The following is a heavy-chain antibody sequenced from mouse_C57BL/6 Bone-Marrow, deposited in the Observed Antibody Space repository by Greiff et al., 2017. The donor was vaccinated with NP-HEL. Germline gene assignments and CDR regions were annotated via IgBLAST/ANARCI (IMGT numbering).Heavy chain of an antibody. D-gene: IGHD2-4*01. J-gene: IGHJ3*01. CDR2: INPNNGGT. CDR3: ARGDYDYGEFAY. CDR1: GYTFTDYY. Sequence: VQLQQSGPELVKPGASVKISCKASGYTFTDYYMNWVKQSHGQSLEWIGDINPNNGGTSYNQKFKATATLTVDQSSSTAYIELRSLTSEDYAVDYCARGDYDYGEFAYWGQGTLVTVSA. V-gene: IGHV1-26*01.